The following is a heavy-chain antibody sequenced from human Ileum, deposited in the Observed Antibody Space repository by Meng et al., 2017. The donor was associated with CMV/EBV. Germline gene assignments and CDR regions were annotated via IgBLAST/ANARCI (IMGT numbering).Heavy chain of an antibody. Sequence: GESLKISCAASGFPFNVYWMSWIRQAPGKGLEWVGRIKSKADGEAAEYSASVRGRFTISRDDSENTLYLQMNSLDIEDTGVYYCATGERQWQLLFDCWGQGTLVTVSS. D-gene: IGHD6-19*01. J-gene: IGHJ4*02. CDR2: IKSKADGEAA. CDR1: GFPFNVYW. CDR3: ATGERQWQLLFDC. V-gene: IGHV3-15*01.